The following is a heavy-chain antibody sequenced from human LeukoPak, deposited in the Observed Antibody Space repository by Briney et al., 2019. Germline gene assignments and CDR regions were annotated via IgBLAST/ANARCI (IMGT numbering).Heavy chain of an antibody. D-gene: IGHD2-21*02. V-gene: IGHV4-4*02. Sequence: SGTLSLTCAVSGGSISSSNWWCWVRQPPGKGLEWIGEIYHSGSTNYNPSLKSRVTISVDKSKNQFSLKLSSVTVADTAVYYCASGRGPNCGGDCYPREFDYWGQGTLVTVSS. CDR1: GGSISSSNW. CDR3: ASGRGPNCGGDCYPREFDY. CDR2: IYHSGST. J-gene: IGHJ4*02.